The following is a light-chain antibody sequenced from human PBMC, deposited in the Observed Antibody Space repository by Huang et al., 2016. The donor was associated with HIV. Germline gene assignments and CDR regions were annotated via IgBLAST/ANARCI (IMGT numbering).Light chain of an antibody. CDR3: QQANSFPYT. CDR2: GAS. CDR1: QGISSW. Sequence: DIQMTQSPSSVSASVGDRVTITCRASQGISSWLAWYQQRPGKAPNLLIYGASTLPSGVPSRFSGSGSGTDFSLTISNLQPEDFATYYCQQANSFPYTFGQGTKVEIK. J-gene: IGKJ2*01. V-gene: IGKV1-12*01.